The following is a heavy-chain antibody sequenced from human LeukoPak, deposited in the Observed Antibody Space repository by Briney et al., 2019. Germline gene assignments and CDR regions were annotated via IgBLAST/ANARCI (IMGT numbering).Heavy chain of an antibody. D-gene: IGHD3-10*01. Sequence: GASVKVSCKASGYTFTSYDINWVRQATGQGLEWMGWMNPNSGNTGYAQKFQGRVTMTRNTSISTAYMELSSLRSEDTAVYYCARTAAQTLNYYYGSGSSDYWGQGTLVTVSS. CDR1: GYTFTSYD. V-gene: IGHV1-8*01. CDR3: ARTAAQTLNYYYGSGSSDY. J-gene: IGHJ4*02. CDR2: MNPNSGNT.